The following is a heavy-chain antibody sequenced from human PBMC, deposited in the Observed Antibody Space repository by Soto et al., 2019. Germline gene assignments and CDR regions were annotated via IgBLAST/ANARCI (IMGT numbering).Heavy chain of an antibody. Sequence: QVQLQESGPGLVKPSQTLSLTCTVSGGSISSGSYYWSWIRQLPGKGLEWIGYIYYSGSTYYNPSLKSRVTLSVDTSKKQFSLKLSSVTAADTAVYYCARQGYRYGQGLDYWGQGTLVTVSS. CDR1: GGSISSGSYY. CDR2: IYYSGST. V-gene: IGHV4-31*03. D-gene: IGHD5-18*01. J-gene: IGHJ4*02. CDR3: ARQGYRYGQGLDY.